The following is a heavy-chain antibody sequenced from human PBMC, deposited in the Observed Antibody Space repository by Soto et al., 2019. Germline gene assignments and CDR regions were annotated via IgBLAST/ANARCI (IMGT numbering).Heavy chain of an antibody. D-gene: IGHD2-2*01. CDR3: AGGYCSSTSCYGYYYYGMDV. CDR2: IGTAGDT. CDR1: GFTFSSYD. J-gene: IGHJ6*02. V-gene: IGHV3-13*01. Sequence: EVQLVESGGGLVQPGGSLRLSCAASGFTFSSYDMHWVRQATGKGLEWVSAIGTAGDTYYPGSVKGRFTISRENAKNSLYLQMNSLRAEDTAVYYCAGGYCSSTSCYGYYYYGMDVWGHGTTVTVSS.